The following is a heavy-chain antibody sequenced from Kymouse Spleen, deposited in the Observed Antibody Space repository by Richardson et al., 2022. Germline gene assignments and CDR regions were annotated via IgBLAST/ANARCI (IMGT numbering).Heavy chain of an antibody. CDR3: ARAPYNWNYYYYGMDV. D-gene: IGHD1-1*01. Sequence: QLQLQESGPGLVKPSETLSLTCTVSGGSISSSSYYWGWIRQPPGKGLEWIGSIYYSGSTYYNPSLKSRVTISVDTSKNQFSLKLSSVTAADTAVYYCARAPYNWNYYYYGMDVWGQGTTVTVSS. J-gene: IGHJ6*02. CDR2: IYYSGST. V-gene: IGHV4-39*01. CDR1: GGSISSSSYY.